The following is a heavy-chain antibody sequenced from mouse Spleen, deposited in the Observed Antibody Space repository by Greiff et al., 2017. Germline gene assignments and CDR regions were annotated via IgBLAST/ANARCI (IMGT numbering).Heavy chain of an antibody. V-gene: IGHV3-2*02. J-gene: IGHJ2*01. D-gene: IGHD3-3*01. Sequence: VQLQQSGPGLVKPSQSLSLTCTVTGYSITSDYAWNWIRQFPGNKLEWMGYISYSGSTSYNPSLKSRISITRDTSKNQFFLQLNSVTTEDTATYYCARRRGRYYFDYWGQGTTLTVSS. CDR1: GYSITSDYA. CDR3: ARRRGRYYFDY. CDR2: ISYSGST.